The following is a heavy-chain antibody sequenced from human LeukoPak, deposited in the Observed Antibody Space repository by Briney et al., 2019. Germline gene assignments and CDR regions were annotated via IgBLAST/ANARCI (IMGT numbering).Heavy chain of an antibody. Sequence: ASVKVSCKASGYTFTSYDINWVRQATGQGLEWMGWMNPNSGNTGYAQKFQGRVTITRNTSISTAYMELSSLRSEDTAVYYCARGVGVIARFDPWGQGTLVTVSS. J-gene: IGHJ5*02. D-gene: IGHD3-16*02. CDR1: GYTFTSYD. CDR2: MNPNSGNT. CDR3: ARGVGVIARFDP. V-gene: IGHV1-8*03.